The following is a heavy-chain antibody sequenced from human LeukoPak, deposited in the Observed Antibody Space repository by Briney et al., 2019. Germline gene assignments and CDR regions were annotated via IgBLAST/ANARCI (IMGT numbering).Heavy chain of an antibody. Sequence: SVKVSCKASGGTFSSYAISWVRQAPGQGLEWMGGIIPIFGTANYAQKFQGRVTITTDESTSTAYMELSSLRSEDTAVYYCARVGDYYGSGSYLPFDYWGQGTLVTVSS. CDR2: IIPIFGTA. V-gene: IGHV1-69*05. D-gene: IGHD3-10*01. CDR3: ARVGDYYGSGSYLPFDY. J-gene: IGHJ4*02. CDR1: GGTFSSYA.